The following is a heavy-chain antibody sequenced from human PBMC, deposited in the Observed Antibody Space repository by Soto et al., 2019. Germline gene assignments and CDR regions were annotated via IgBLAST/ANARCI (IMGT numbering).Heavy chain of an antibody. CDR1: GGSFSGYY. V-gene: IGHV4-34*01. Sequence: PSETLSLTCAVYGGSFSGYYWSWICQPPGKGLEWVGEINHSGSTNYNPYLKSRVTISVDTTKNQFSLKLSSVTAADTAVYYCARGRIAVAEYYYYYMDVWGKGTTVTVSS. CDR3: ARGRIAVAEYYYYYMDV. D-gene: IGHD6-19*01. CDR2: INHSGST. J-gene: IGHJ6*03.